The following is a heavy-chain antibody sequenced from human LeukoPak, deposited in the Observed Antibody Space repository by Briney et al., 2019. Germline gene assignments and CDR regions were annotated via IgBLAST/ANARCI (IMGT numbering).Heavy chain of an antibody. J-gene: IGHJ4*02. CDR1: GGTFSSYA. Sequence: GASVKVSCKASGGTFSSYAISWVRQAPGQGLEWMGGIIPIFGTANYAQKFQGRVTITTDESTSTAYMELSSLRSEDTAVYYCARSPPGAAAARSFDYWGQGTLVTVSS. V-gene: IGHV1-69*05. CDR3: ARSPPGAAAARSFDY. D-gene: IGHD6-13*01. CDR2: IIPIFGTA.